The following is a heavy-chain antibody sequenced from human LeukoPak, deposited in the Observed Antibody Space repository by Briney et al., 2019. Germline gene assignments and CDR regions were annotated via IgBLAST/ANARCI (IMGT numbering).Heavy chain of an antibody. CDR2: TYYRSKWYN. V-gene: IGHV6-1*01. CDR1: GDSVSSNSAA. J-gene: IGHJ6*03. Sequence: SQTLSLTCAISGDSVSSNSAAWNWIRQSPSRGLEWLGRTYYRSKWYNDYAVSVKSRITINPDTSKNQFSLQLNSVTPEDTAVYYCARAASTRSSWYEVYYYYYYMDVWGKGTTVTVSS. CDR3: ARAASTRSSWYEVYYYYYYMDV. D-gene: IGHD6-13*01.